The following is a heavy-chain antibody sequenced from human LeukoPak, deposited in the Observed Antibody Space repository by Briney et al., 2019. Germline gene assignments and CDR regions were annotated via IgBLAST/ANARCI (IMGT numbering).Heavy chain of an antibody. CDR3: AKDEGRIVVVPAAIDY. CDR2: ISGSGGST. D-gene: IGHD2-2*01. CDR1: GFTFSSYA. Sequence: TGGSLRLSCAASGFTFSSYAMSWVRQAPGKGLEWVSAISGSGGSTYYADSVKGRFTISRDNSKNTLYLQMNSLRAEDTAVYYCAKDEGRIVVVPAAIDYWGQGTLVTASS. V-gene: IGHV3-23*01. J-gene: IGHJ4*02.